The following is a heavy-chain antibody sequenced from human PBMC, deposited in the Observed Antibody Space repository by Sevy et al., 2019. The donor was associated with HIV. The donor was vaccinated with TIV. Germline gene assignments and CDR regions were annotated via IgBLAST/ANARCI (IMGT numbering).Heavy chain of an antibody. Sequence: SETLSLTCTVSGPSLTTSYWTWIRQPVGKGPEWIGRLSSTGKPNSNPSLRSRVTLSRDMSKNQFFLRLTSVTAADTAIYYCARLRNSWFDPWGQGTLVTVSS. V-gene: IGHV4-4*07. CDR3: ARLRNSWFDP. J-gene: IGHJ5*02. D-gene: IGHD1-26*01. CDR2: LSSTGKP. CDR1: GPSLTTSY.